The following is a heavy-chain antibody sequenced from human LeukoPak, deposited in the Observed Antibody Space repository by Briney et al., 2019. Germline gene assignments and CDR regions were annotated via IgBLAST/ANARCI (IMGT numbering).Heavy chain of an antibody. V-gene: IGHV4-4*07. J-gene: IGHJ4*02. CDR3: ARASDDSSGYYYPPFDY. Sequence: SETLSLTCTVPGGSISSYYWSWIRQPAGKGLEWIGRIYTSGSTNYNPSLKSRVTMSVDTSKNQFSLKLSSVTAADTAVYYRARASDDSSGYYYPPFDYWGQGTLVTVSS. CDR1: GGSISSYY. CDR2: IYTSGST. D-gene: IGHD3-22*01.